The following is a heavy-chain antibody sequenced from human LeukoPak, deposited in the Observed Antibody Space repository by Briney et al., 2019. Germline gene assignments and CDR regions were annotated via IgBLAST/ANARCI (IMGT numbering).Heavy chain of an antibody. CDR1: GISFSDYY. J-gene: IGHJ4*02. CDR2: ISSSSSYI. CDR3: ARAPSPAIDY. Sequence: GGSLRLSCAASGISFSDYYMSWIRQVPGKGLEWVSSISSSSSYIYYADSVKGRFTISRDNAKNSLYLQMNSLRAEDTAVYYCARAPSPAIDYWGQGTLVTVSS. V-gene: IGHV3-11*06.